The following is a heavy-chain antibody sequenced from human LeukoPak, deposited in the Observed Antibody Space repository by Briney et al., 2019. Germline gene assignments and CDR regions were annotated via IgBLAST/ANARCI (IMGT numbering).Heavy chain of an antibody. V-gene: IGHV5-51*01. CDR3: ARDGAVAGTYNWFDP. CDR1: GYSFTSYW. Sequence: GESLKISCKGSGYSFTSYWIGWVRQMPGKGLGWMGIIYPGDSDTRYSPSFQGQVTISADKSISTAYLQWSSLKASDTAMYYCARDGAVAGTYNWFDPWGQGTLVTVSS. J-gene: IGHJ5*02. D-gene: IGHD6-19*01. CDR2: IYPGDSDT.